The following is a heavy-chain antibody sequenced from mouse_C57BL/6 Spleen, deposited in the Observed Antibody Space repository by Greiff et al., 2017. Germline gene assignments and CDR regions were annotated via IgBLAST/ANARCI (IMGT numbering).Heavy chain of an antibody. J-gene: IGHJ2*01. V-gene: IGHV1-55*01. CDR2: IYPGSGST. CDR1: GYTFTSYW. Sequence: VKLLESGAELVKPGASVKMSCKASGYTFTSYWITWVKQRPGQGLEWIGDIYPGSGSTNYNEKFKSKATLTVDTSSSTAYMQLSSLTSEDSAVYYCARGGIGGGYYFDDWGQGTTLTVSS. CDR3: ARGGIGGGYYFDD. D-gene: IGHD1-1*02.